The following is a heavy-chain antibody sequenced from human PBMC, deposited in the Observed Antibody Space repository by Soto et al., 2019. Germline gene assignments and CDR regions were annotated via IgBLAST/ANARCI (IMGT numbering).Heavy chain of an antibody. Sequence: SVKVSCKASGGTFSSYAISWVRQAPGQGLEWMGGIIPIFGTANYAQKFQGRVTITADESTSTAYMELSSLRSEDTAVYYCARDGSGYDPVTMTEAGLDYWGQGTLVTVS. CDR2: IIPIFGTA. D-gene: IGHD5-12*01. V-gene: IGHV1-69*13. J-gene: IGHJ4*02. CDR3: ARDGSGYDPVTMTEAGLDY. CDR1: GGTFSSYA.